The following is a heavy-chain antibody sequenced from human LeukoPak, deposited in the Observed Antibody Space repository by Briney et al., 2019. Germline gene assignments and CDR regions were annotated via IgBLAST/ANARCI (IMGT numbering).Heavy chain of an antibody. Sequence: SSETLSLTCTVSGGSISSYYWSWIRQPPGKGLEWIGYIYYSGSTNYNPSLKSRVTISVDTSKNQFSLKLSSVTAADTAVYYCARADSSGINFDYWGQGTLVTVSS. D-gene: IGHD6-19*01. CDR3: ARADSSGINFDY. V-gene: IGHV4-59*01. CDR2: IYYSGST. J-gene: IGHJ4*02. CDR1: GGSISSYY.